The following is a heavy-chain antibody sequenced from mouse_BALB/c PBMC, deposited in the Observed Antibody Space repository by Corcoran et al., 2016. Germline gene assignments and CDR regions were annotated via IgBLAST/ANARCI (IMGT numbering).Heavy chain of an antibody. V-gene: IGHV1-18*01. CDR3: ARLGSMITTGAWFSY. D-gene: IGHD2-4*01. Sequence: EVQLQQSGPELVKPGASMKISCKASGYSFNGYTMNWVKHSHGKNLEWIGLINPYNGGTSYNQKFKGKATLTVDKSYSTAYMELLSLTSEDSAVYYCARLGSMITTGAWFSYWGQGTLVTVSA. J-gene: IGHJ3*01. CDR2: INPYNGGT. CDR1: GYSFNGYT.